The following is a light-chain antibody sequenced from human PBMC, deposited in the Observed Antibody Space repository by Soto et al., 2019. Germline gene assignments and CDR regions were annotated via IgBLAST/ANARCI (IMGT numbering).Light chain of an antibody. J-gene: IGLJ1*01. V-gene: IGLV1-47*01. CDR2: RNN. CDR3: ASWDDSLSGSSV. Sequence: QSVLTQPPSASGAPGQRVTISCSGSSSNIGSNYVYWYQQLPGTAPKLLIYRNNQRPSGVPDRFSGSKSGTSASLAISGLRSEDEADYYCASWDDSLSGSSVFGTGTKLTVL. CDR1: SSNIGSNY.